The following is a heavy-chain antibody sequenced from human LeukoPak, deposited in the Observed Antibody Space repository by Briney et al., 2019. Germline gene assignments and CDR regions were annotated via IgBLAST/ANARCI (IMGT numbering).Heavy chain of an antibody. CDR1: GATINY. J-gene: IGHJ4*02. D-gene: IGHD6-19*01. V-gene: IGHV1-2*02. CDR2: INPNSGGT. Sequence: GASVKVSCKTSGATINYIHWMRQAPGQGLEWMGWINPNSGGTNYAQKFQGRVTMTRDTSISTAYMELSRLRSDDTAVYYCARDRAPAYSSGWYYFDYWGQGTLVTVSS. CDR3: ARDRAPAYSSGWYYFDY.